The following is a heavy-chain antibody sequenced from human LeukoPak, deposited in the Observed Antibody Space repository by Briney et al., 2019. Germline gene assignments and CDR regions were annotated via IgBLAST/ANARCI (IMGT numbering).Heavy chain of an antibody. Sequence: PGGSLRLSCVASGFTFSSNGMHWVRQAPGKGLEWVTFIQYDGSKKYYADSVKGRFTISRDNSKNTLYLQMNSLRAEDTAVYYCARRAGGYSHPYDYWGQGTLVTVSS. D-gene: IGHD4-23*01. CDR2: IQYDGSKK. CDR1: GFTFSSNG. V-gene: IGHV3-30*02. J-gene: IGHJ4*02. CDR3: ARRAGGYSHPYDY.